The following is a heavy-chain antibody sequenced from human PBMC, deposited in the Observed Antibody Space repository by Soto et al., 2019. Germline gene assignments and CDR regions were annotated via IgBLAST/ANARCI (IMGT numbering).Heavy chain of an antibody. J-gene: IGHJ2*01. D-gene: IGHD2-2*01. CDR2: IYQSGVT. V-gene: IGHV4-30-2*01. CDR1: GGCCIITTYS. Sequence: TVSRNSVDSGGCCIITTYSWSWIRQPPGRALQWIGFIYQSGVTSYNPSLASRVSISLDRSNNPCSLKLKSVTAADTAVYFCAGMPFTSDPAFDLWRRGTL. CDR3: AGMPFTSDPAFDL.